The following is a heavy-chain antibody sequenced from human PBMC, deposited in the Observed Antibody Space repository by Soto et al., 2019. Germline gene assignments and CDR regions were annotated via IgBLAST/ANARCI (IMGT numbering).Heavy chain of an antibody. CDR2: IFYTGST. J-gene: IGHJ5*02. D-gene: IGHD3-10*01. Sequence: SETLSLTCIVSGGSITSYHWSWIRQPPGKGLEWIGYIFYTGSTNYNPSLKSRVTISLDTPNKQFSLKLSSVTAADTAVYYCARDRRGVRDGPNYWFDPWGQGTLVTVSS. V-gene: IGHV4-59*01. CDR3: ARDRRGVRDGPNYWFDP. CDR1: GGSITSYH.